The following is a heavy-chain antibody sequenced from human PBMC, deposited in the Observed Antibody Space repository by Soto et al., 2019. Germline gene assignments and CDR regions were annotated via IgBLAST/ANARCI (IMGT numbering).Heavy chain of an antibody. D-gene: IGHD2-15*01. CDR2: IIPIFGTA. Sequence: QVQLVQSGAEVKKPGSSVKVSCKASGGTFSSYAISWVRQAPGQGLEWMGGIIPIFGTANYAQKFQGRVTITADKSTSTAYRELSSRRTEDTAVYYCARDQSRNPGGYYGMDVWGRGTTVTVSS. J-gene: IGHJ6*02. CDR1: GGTFSSYA. V-gene: IGHV1-69*06. CDR3: ARDQSRNPGGYYGMDV.